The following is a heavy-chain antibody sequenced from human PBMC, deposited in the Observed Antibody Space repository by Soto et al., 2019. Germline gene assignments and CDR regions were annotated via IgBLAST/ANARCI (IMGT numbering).Heavy chain of an antibody. Sequence: GGSLRLSCAASGFTFSSYSMNWVRQAPGKGLEWVSYISSSSSTIYYADSVKGRFTISRDNAKNSLYLQMNSLRDEDTAVYYCARDLDDSSGYWGLNSFDFRGQGTMGTVSS. J-gene: IGHJ3*01. CDR3: ARDLDDSSGYWGLNSFDF. V-gene: IGHV3-48*02. CDR1: GFTFSSYS. D-gene: IGHD3-22*01. CDR2: ISSSSSTI.